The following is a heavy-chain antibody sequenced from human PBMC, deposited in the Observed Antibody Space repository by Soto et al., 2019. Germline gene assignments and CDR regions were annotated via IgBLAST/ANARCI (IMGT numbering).Heavy chain of an antibody. D-gene: IGHD3-22*01. J-gene: IGHJ4*02. CDR3: ARLEGSGYSEYYFDY. CDR1: GYSFTSYW. V-gene: IGHV5-51*01. Sequence: GESLKISCKGSGYSFTSYWIGWVRQMPGKGLEWMGIIYPGDSDTRYSPSFQGQVTISADKSISTAYLQWSSLKASDTAMYYCARLEGSGYSEYYFDYWGQGTLLTVSS. CDR2: IYPGDSDT.